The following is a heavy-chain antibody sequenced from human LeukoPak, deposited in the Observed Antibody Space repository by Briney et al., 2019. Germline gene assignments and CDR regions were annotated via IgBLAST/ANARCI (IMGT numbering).Heavy chain of an antibody. J-gene: IGHJ4*02. CDR3: VRNGDYYRLDY. CDR1: GFTFSSYA. D-gene: IGHD2-21*02. CDR2: ISYDGSNK. V-gene: IGHV3-30-3*01. Sequence: GRSLRLSCAASGFTFSSYAMHWVRQAPGKGLEWVAVISYDGSNKYYADSVKGRFTISRDNSKNTLYLQMNSLRAEDTAVFYCVRNGDYYRLDYWGQGTLVTVSS.